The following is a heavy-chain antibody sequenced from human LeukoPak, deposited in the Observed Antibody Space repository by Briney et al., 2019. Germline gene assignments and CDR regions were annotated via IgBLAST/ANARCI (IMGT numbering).Heavy chain of an antibody. V-gene: IGHV4-61*02. CDR1: GGSISTGSYY. CDR3: ARVYNWNYLIKGDNWFDP. D-gene: IGHD1-7*01. J-gene: IGHJ5*02. Sequence: PSETLSLTCTVSGGSISTGSYYWNWIRQPAGKGLEWIGRIYTSGSTNYNPSLKSRVTISVDTSKNQFSLKLSSVTAADTAVYYCARVYNWNYLIKGDNWFDPWGQGTLVTVSS. CDR2: IYTSGST.